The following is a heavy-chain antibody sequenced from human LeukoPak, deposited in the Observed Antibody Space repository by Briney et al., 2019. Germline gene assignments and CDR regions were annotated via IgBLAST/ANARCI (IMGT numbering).Heavy chain of an antibody. V-gene: IGHV3-30*18. J-gene: IGHJ6*02. CDR2: ISYDGSNK. Sequence: PGGSLRLSCAASGFTFTDFYMSWIRQAPGKGLEWVAVISYDGSNKYYADSVKGRFTISRDNSKNTLYLQMNSLRAEDTAVYYCAKDLSSTYQLLYQDYYYGMDVWGQGTTVTVSS. D-gene: IGHD2-2*02. CDR3: AKDLSSTYQLLYQDYYYGMDV. CDR1: GFTFTDFY.